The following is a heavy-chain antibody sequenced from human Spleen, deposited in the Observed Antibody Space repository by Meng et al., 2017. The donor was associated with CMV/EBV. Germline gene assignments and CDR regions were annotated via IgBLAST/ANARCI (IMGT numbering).Heavy chain of an antibody. V-gene: IGHV1-2*02. CDR1: GCTFTDYS. CDR3: TRNAHLTTVTTSWFDP. D-gene: IGHD4-17*01. Sequence: QVESLQSASKVKSPGAAVKVSCKASGCTFTDYSMRRGQVAPGRVREWMGSINPSSGDTNYAQKFQGRVTMTRETSISKAYMELSRLRSDDTTEYYCTRNAHLTTVTTSWFDPWGQGTLVTVSS. CDR2: INPSSGDT. J-gene: IGHJ5*02.